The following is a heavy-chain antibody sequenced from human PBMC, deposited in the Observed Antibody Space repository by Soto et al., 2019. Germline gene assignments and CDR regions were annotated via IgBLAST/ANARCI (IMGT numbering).Heavy chain of an antibody. V-gene: IGHV4-4*07. CDR2: IHTSGSS. CDR1: GGSIRTIY. D-gene: IGHD2-15*01. Sequence: VQLQESGPGLVKPSETLSLRCSVSGGSIRTIYWTWVRQPAGKGLEWIWRIHTSGSSSYNPSLERRISMSSDTPTNQFALKLKSVTVGDTGVYFCARESRDSGDGLDVWGQGTAVTVSS. J-gene: IGHJ6*02. CDR3: ARESRDSGDGLDV.